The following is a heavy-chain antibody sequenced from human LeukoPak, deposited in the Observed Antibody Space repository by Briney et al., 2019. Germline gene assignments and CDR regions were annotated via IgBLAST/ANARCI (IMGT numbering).Heavy chain of an antibody. CDR2: ILQGGVT. CDR1: SGSFSNYI. V-gene: IGHV4-34*01. D-gene: IGHD1-26*01. Sequence: PSETLSLTCGVSSGSFSNYIWSWVRQPPGKGLEWIGEILQGGVTNYNSSLKSRVTMSMDTSKNQFHLDLTSVTAADAGQYFCARGGRGTYMRHWGQGILVTVSS. J-gene: IGHJ4*02. CDR3: ARGGRGTYMRH.